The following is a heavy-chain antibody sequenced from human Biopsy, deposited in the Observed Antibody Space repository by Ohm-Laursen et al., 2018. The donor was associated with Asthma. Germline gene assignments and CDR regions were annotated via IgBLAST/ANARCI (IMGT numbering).Heavy chain of an antibody. CDR1: GFSLSSGGYY. CDR2: IYYSGGT. CDR3: ARDRNYCSDGTCVHYYGVDV. V-gene: IGHV4-31*03. J-gene: IGHJ6*02. Sequence: PSDTLSLTCRVSGFSLSSGGYYWSWIRHHPGKGLEWIGNIYYSGGTYYNPSLQSRATISIDTSMSQFSLKLKSVTAADTAVYYCARDRNYCSDGTCVHYYGVDVWGPGTTVTVSS. D-gene: IGHD2-15*01.